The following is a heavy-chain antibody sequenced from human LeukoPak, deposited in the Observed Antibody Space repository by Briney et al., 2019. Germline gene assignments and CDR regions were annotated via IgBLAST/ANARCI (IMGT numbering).Heavy chain of an antibody. CDR1: CYSISSGYY. J-gene: IGHJ4*02. CDR3: ARDRGLYSSGWYGFDY. V-gene: IGHV4-38-2*02. D-gene: IGHD6-19*01. CDR2: INHSGST. Sequence: SETLSLTCTVSCYSISSGYYWSWIRQPPGKGLEWIGEINHSGSTNYNPSLKSRVTISVDTSKNQFSLKLSSVTAADTAVYYCARDRGLYSSGWYGFDYWGQGTLVTVSS.